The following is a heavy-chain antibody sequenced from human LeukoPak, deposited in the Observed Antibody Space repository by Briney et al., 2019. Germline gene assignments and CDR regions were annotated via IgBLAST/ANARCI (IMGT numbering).Heavy chain of an antibody. Sequence: GGSLRLSCAASGFTFSRYYMHWVRQAPGKGLVWVSRINSDGSSTTYADSVKGRFTISRDNAKNTLYLQMNSLKVEGTAVYYCTRVFVGDEYSSSGYWGHGTLVTVSS. V-gene: IGHV3-74*01. CDR3: TRVFVGDEYSSSGY. D-gene: IGHD6-13*01. CDR1: GFTFSRYY. CDR2: INSDGSST. J-gene: IGHJ4*01.